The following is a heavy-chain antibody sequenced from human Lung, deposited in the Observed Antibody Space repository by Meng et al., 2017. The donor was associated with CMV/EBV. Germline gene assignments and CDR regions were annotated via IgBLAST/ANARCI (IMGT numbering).Heavy chain of an antibody. CDR2: IDYSGST. CDR3: ARVGFVVYPYNWCAP. V-gene: IGHV4-59*01. J-gene: IGHJ5*02. D-gene: IGHD2-8*02. Sequence: SXSXSLXCTVSGGSINSYYWSWIRQPPGKGMEWIGDIDYSGSTNYNPSLQSRVTITVDTYKNQFPLNLNSVTAADTAVYYCARVGFVVYPYNWCAPWG. CDR1: GGSINSYY.